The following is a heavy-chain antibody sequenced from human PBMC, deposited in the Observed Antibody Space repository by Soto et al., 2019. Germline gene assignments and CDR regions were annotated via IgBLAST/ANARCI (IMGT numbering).Heavy chain of an antibody. J-gene: IGHJ6*02. CDR2: INVDNGNT. V-gene: IGHV1-3*01. CDR1: GYTFTTYA. D-gene: IGHD3-16*02. Sequence: QIQLVQSGADVRKPGASVKVSCTASGYTFTTYAMHWVRQAPGQRPEWMGWINVDNGNTKYSQNFQGRVTITRDTSASTAYMELSGLIYGDTGVYFCARDGRYRYGSYSHYGMDVWGQGTTVIVSS. CDR3: ARDGRYRYGSYSHYGMDV.